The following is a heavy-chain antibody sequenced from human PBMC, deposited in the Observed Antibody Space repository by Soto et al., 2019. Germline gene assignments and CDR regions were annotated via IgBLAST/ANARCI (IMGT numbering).Heavy chain of an antibody. Sequence: EVQLVESGGGLVQPGGSLRLSCAASGFTFSRSWMSWVRQAPGKRLEWVANVQADGCDPYYVDSVKGRFSISRDNAKSFVYLQMNSLRAEDTAVYYCARDPEWGAIDIWGRGTMVTVSS. J-gene: IGHJ3*02. CDR3: ARDPEWGAIDI. CDR2: VQADGCDP. D-gene: IGHD1-26*01. CDR1: GFTFSRSW. V-gene: IGHV3-7*01.